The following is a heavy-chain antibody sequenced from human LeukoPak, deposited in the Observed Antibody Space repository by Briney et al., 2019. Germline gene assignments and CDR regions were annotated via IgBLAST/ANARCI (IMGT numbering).Heavy chain of an antibody. J-gene: IGHJ6*02. CDR2: ISAYNGNT. CDR1: GYTFTSYG. V-gene: IGHV1-18*01. Sequence: ASVKVSCKASGYTFTSYGISWVRQAPGQGLEWMGWISAYNGNTNYAQKLQGRVTMTTDTSTSTAYMELRSLRSDDTAVYYCARDPPRIVVVVAAANYYGMDVWGQGTTVTVSS. D-gene: IGHD2-15*01. CDR3: ARDPPRIVVVVAAANYYGMDV.